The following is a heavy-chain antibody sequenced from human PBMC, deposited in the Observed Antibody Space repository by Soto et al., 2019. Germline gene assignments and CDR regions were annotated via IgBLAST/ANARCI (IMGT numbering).Heavy chain of an antibody. CDR1: GFTFSSCW. J-gene: IGHJ6*02. D-gene: IGHD2-15*01. CDR3: AREGYCSGGSCYSGNYYYGMDV. Sequence: GGSLRLSCAASGFTFSSCWMSWVRQAPGKGLEWVANIKQDGSEKYYVDSVKGRFTISRDNAKNSLYLQMNSLRAEDTAVYYCAREGYCSGGSCYSGNYYYGMDVWGQGTTVTVSS. CDR2: IKQDGSEK. V-gene: IGHV3-7*01.